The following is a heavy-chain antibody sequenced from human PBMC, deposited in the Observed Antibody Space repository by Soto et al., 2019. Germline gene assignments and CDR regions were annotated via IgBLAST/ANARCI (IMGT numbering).Heavy chain of an antibody. CDR2: ISYNGSNK. CDR1: GFTSSNYA. V-gene: IGHV3-30-3*01. D-gene: IGHD1-1*01. CDR3: ASDLAPNNQDHNYGMDV. J-gene: IGHJ6*02. Sequence: QVQLVESGGGVVQPGRSLRLSCAASGFTSSNYAMHWVRQAPGKGLEWVAVISYNGSNKYYADSVKGRFTISRDKSKNALYLQKNSLRAEDRAVYYCASDLAPNNQDHNYGMDVWGQGTAVTVSS.